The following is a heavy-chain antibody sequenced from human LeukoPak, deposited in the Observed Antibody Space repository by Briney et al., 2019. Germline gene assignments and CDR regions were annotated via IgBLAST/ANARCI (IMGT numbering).Heavy chain of an antibody. CDR1: GYSISRGYY. V-gene: IGHV4-38-2*01. CDR2: IYHIGST. Sequence: SETLSLTCGVSGYSISRGYYWAWIRQPPEQGLEWIGTIYHIGSTYYNPSLESRVTISVDTSKNEFSLNLNSVTAADTAVYYCARAGWIITSGIDYWGQGALVTVSS. D-gene: IGHD1-20*01. CDR3: ARAGWIITSGIDY. J-gene: IGHJ4*02.